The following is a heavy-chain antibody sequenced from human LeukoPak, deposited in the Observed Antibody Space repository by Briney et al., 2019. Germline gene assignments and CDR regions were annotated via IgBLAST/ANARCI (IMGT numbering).Heavy chain of an antibody. CDR1: GFTFRSYV. J-gene: IGHJ4*02. D-gene: IGHD4-23*01. CDR2: ISTNGCNT. Sequence: GGSLRLSCSASGFTFRSYVMHWVRQAPGKGLEYVSAISTNGCNTYYADSVKGRFTISRDNSKNTLYLQMSSLRSEDTAVYYCAKGDGSNSQPDYWGQGTLVSVSS. CDR3: AKGDGSNSQPDY. V-gene: IGHV3-64D*06.